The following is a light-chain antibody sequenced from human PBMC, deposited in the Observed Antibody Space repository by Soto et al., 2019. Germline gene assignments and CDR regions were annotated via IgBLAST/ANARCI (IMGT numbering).Light chain of an antibody. Sequence: DVPMTQSPSSLSASIGDRVTITCRASPNVGNFFNWYQQKPGKAPNVLIHAASTLRSGVPLRFSGSGSGTESTLTISSRQPEDSGTYYCHQIDVTPLTFGGGTRLEV. J-gene: IGKJ4*01. CDR1: PNVGNF. CDR3: HQIDVTPLT. V-gene: IGKV1-39*01. CDR2: AAS.